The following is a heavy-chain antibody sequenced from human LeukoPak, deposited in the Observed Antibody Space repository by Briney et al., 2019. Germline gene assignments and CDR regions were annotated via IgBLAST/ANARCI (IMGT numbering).Heavy chain of an antibody. D-gene: IGHD3-3*01. J-gene: IGHJ4*02. V-gene: IGHV4-30-2*01. Sequence: PSQTLSLTCAVSGGSISSGGYSWSWLRQPPGKGLEWIGYIYHSGSTYYNPSLKSRVTISVDRSKNQFSLKLSSVTAADTAVYYCASQSYLSGYHTVDYWGQGTLVTVSS. CDR2: IYHSGST. CDR1: GGSISSGGYS. CDR3: ASQSYLSGYHTVDY.